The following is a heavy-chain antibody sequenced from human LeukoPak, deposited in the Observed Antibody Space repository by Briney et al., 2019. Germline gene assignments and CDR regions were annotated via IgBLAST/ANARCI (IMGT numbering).Heavy chain of an antibody. V-gene: IGHV3-30*04. CDR3: AKDSGNFANYYFDH. CDR1: GFTFSTYA. Sequence: GGSLRLSCAASGFTFSTYAMHWVRQAPGKGLEWVAVISYDGRDKKYADSVKGRFSISRDNPKNTLYLQMDRLRSEDAAMYYCAKDSGNFANYYFDHWGQGTLVTVSS. D-gene: IGHD1-26*01. J-gene: IGHJ4*02. CDR2: ISYDGRDK.